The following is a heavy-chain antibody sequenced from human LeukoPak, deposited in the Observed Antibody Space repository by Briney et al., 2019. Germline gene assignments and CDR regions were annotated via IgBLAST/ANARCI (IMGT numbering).Heavy chain of an antibody. J-gene: IGHJ4*02. CDR2: ISGSGNAI. CDR3: ARDYLYAFDY. CDR1: GFSFSSYS. Sequence: GGSLRLSCAASGFSFSSYSMNWVRQAPGKGLEWVSYISGSGNAIHYTDSVKGRFTISRDNAKDALYLQMNSLRAEDTAVYFCARDYLYAFDYWGQGTLVTVSS. D-gene: IGHD2-2*01. V-gene: IGHV3-48*01.